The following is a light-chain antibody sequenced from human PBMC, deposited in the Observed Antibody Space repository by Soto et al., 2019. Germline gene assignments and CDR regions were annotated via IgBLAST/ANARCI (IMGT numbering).Light chain of an antibody. CDR2: GVS. Sequence: QSALTQPASVSGSPGQSITISCTGTSSDVGNYNLVSWYQQYPGKAPKLVIFGVSARPSGISNRFSGSKSGNTASLTISGLQAEDEADYYCCSYAGPSTVVIFGGGTKLTVL. CDR1: SSDVGNYNL. J-gene: IGLJ2*01. CDR3: CSYAGPSTVVI. V-gene: IGLV2-23*02.